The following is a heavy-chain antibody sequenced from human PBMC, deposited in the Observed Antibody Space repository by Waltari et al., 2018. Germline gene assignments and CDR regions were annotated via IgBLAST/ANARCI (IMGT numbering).Heavy chain of an antibody. CDR2: IYYSGST. Sequence: QVQLQESGPGLVKPSQTLSLTCTVSGGSIRSGDSYWSWIRQPPGKGLEWIGYIYYSGSTYYNPSLKSRVTISVDTSKNQFSLKLSSVTAADTAVYYCARLRGYSGYGVDYWGQGTLVTVSS. D-gene: IGHD5-12*01. CDR3: ARLRGYSGYGVDY. V-gene: IGHV4-30-4*08. J-gene: IGHJ4*02. CDR1: GGSIRSGDSY.